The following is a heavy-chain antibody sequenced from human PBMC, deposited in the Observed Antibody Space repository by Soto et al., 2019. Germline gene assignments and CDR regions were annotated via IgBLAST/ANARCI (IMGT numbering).Heavy chain of an antibody. D-gene: IGHD4-17*01. Sequence: QVQLVQSGDDVKKPGASVRVSCKTSGYTFTSYVISWLRQAPGQGLEWMGWITAHNGKTDYAQKFQGRVTMTTDTSTSTAFMEVKSLRSDDTAVYYCAGGTTVTGNYYYMDVWGKGTTVTVSS. J-gene: IGHJ6*03. CDR1: GYTFTSYV. CDR3: AGGTTVTGNYYYMDV. CDR2: ITAHNGKT. V-gene: IGHV1-18*01.